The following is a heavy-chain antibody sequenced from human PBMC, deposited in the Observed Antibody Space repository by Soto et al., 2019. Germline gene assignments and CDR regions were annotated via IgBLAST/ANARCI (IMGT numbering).Heavy chain of an antibody. CDR2: ISYDGSNK. CDR1: GFTFSSYA. CDR3: ARDQTDSGGYSDS. J-gene: IGHJ4*02. D-gene: IGHD3-22*01. Sequence: PGGSLRLSCAASGFTFSSYAMSWVRQAPGKGLEWVAVISYDGSNKYYADSVKGRFTISRDNSKNTLYLQMNSLRAEDTAVYFCARDQTDSGGYSDSWGQGTLVTVSS. V-gene: IGHV3-30-3*01.